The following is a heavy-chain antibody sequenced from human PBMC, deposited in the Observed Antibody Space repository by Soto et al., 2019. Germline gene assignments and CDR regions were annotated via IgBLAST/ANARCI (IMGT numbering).Heavy chain of an antibody. J-gene: IGHJ5*02. D-gene: IGHD3-16*02. V-gene: IGHV4-30-4*08. CDR2: IYSSGRT. CDR1: GGSINSDEFY. Sequence: QVQLQESGPGLVKPSQTLSLTCSLSGGSINSDEFYWTWIRQSPGKGLEWIGYIYSSGRTHYNPSLKSRINISLYTSNNLLSLRLSCVTAAATAVYYCARMGLHLGELSRNWFDPWGRGTLVTVSS. CDR3: ARMGLHLGELSRNWFDP.